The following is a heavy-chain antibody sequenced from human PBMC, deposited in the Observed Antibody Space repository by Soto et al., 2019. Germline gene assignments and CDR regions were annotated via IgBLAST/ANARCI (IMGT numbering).Heavy chain of an antibody. V-gene: IGHV1-46*01. J-gene: IGHJ5*02. D-gene: IGHD5-18*01. CDR2: INPSGGST. CDR3: ARDSSATDLADTAMALEGGWFDP. CDR1: GYTFTSYY. Sequence: ASVKVSCKASGYTFTSYYMHWVRQAPGQGLEWMGIINPSGGSTSYAQKFQGRVTMTRDTSTSTVYMELSSLRSEDTAVYYCARDSSATDLADTAMALEGGWFDPWGQGPLVTVSS.